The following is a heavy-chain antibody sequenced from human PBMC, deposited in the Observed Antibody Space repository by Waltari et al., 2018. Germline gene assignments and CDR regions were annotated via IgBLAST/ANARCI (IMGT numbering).Heavy chain of an antibody. Sequence: QVQLVESGVGVVQPGRYLRRSCVASGLTFSSYTMHWVRQAPGKGLEWVALILYDGSDTYYADSLKGRFTVSRDNSKNTLYLQMNSLRPDDTALYYCASGLDFWGQGTLVTVSA. CDR3: ASGLDF. CDR1: GLTFSSYT. J-gene: IGHJ4*02. V-gene: IGHV3-30*04. CDR2: ILYDGSDT.